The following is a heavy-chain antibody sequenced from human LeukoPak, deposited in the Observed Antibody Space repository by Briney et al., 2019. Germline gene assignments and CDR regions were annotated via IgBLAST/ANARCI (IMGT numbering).Heavy chain of an antibody. J-gene: IGHJ6*02. CDR2: ISSSSSYI. CDR3: ARARSQYCSGGSCSPAGYYYYGMDV. Sequence: GGSLRLSCAASAFSLNAYNMNWVRQAPGKGLEWVSSISSSSSYIYYADSVKGRFTISRDNAKSSLYLQMNSLRAEDTAVYYCARARSQYCSGGSCSPAGYYYYGMDVWGQGTTVTVSS. CDR1: AFSLNAYN. V-gene: IGHV3-21*01. D-gene: IGHD2-15*01.